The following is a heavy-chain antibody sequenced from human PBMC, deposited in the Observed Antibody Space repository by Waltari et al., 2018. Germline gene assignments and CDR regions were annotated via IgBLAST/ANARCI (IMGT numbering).Heavy chain of an antibody. CDR3: ARGYYGSGSYLPFDY. Sequence: QVQLVQSGAEVKKPGASVKVSCKASGYTFTGYYMHWVRQAPGQGLEWMGGINPNSGGTNYAQKFQGRVTMTRDTSISTAYMELSRLRSDDTAVYYCARGYYGSGSYLPFDYWGQGTLVTVSS. J-gene: IGHJ4*02. D-gene: IGHD3-10*01. CDR2: INPNSGGT. V-gene: IGHV1-2*02. CDR1: GYTFTGYY.